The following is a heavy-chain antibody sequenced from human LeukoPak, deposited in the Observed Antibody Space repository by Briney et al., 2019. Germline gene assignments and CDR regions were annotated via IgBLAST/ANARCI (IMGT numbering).Heavy chain of an antibody. V-gene: IGHV3-11*01. CDR2: ISSSGRTI. J-gene: IGHJ3*02. CDR3: ARRIDI. Sequence: IRQAPGKGLEWLSYISSSGRTIYYADSVKGRFTISRDNANNSLYLQMNSLKVDDTAVYYCARRIDIWGQGTRVTVSS.